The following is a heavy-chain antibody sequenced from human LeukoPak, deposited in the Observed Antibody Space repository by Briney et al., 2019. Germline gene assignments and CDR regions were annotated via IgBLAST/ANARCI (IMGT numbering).Heavy chain of an antibody. CDR2: INAGNGNT. J-gene: IGHJ4*02. D-gene: IGHD3-22*01. CDR3: ARGRALSYYYDSSGYRPFDY. CDR1: GYTFTSYA. Sequence: ASVKVSCKASGYTFTSYAMHWVRQAPGQRLEWMGWINAGNGNTKYSQEFQGRVTITRDTSASTAYMELSSLRSEDMAVYYCARGRALSYYYDSSGYRPFDYWGQGTLVTVSS. V-gene: IGHV1-3*03.